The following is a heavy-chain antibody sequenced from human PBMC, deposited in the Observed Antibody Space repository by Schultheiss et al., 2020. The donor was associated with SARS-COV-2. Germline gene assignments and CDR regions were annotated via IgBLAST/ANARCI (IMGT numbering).Heavy chain of an antibody. CDR3: ARGDYGGTFDY. CDR2: IKQDGSEK. J-gene: IGHJ4*02. CDR1: GFTFSSYG. V-gene: IGHV3-7*01. Sequence: GGSLRLSCAASGFTFSSYGMHWVRQAPGKGLEWVANIKQDGSEKYYVDSVKGRFTISRDNAKNSLYLQMNSLRAEDTAVYYCARGDYGGTFDYWGQGTLVTVSS. D-gene: IGHD4-23*01.